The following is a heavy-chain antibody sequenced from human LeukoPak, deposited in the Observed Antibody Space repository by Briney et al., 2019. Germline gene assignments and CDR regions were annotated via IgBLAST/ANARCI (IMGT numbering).Heavy chain of an antibody. CDR3: AKYRSVTTSYFDY. CDR2: ISYDGSDK. J-gene: IGHJ4*02. CDR1: GFTFTTYA. V-gene: IGHV3-30-3*02. Sequence: GGSLRLSCAASGFTFTTYAMHWVRQAPGKGLDWVAVISYDGSDKYYADSVKGRFTISRDNSKNTLYLQMNSLRAEDTAVYYCAKYRSVTTSYFDYWGQGTLVTVSS. D-gene: IGHD4-17*01.